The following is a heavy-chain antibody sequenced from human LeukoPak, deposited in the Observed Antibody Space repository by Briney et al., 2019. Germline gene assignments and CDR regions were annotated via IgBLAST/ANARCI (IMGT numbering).Heavy chain of an antibody. J-gene: IGHJ4*02. CDR2: ISSSSGYI. CDR3: ARDLPMSDY. CDR1: GFTFSSYS. V-gene: IGHV3-21*01. Sequence: GGSLRLSCAASGFTFSSYSMNWVRQAPGKGLEWVSSISSSSGYIYYADSVKGRFTISRDNAKNSLYLQMNSLRAEDTAVYYCARDLPMSDYWGQGTLVTVSS.